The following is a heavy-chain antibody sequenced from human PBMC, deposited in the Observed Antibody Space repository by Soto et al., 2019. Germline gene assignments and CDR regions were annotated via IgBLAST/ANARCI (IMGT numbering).Heavy chain of an antibody. J-gene: IGHJ3*02. V-gene: IGHV3-23*01. CDR1: GFTFSSYA. Sequence: GGSLRLSCAASGFTFSSYAMSWVRQAPGKGLEWVSAISGSGGSTYYADSVKGRFTISRDNSKNTLYLQMNSLRAEDTAVYYCAKYRVGLGAITIFWSHDAFDIWGQGTMVTVSS. D-gene: IGHD3-9*01. CDR2: ISGSGGST. CDR3: AKYRVGLGAITIFWSHDAFDI.